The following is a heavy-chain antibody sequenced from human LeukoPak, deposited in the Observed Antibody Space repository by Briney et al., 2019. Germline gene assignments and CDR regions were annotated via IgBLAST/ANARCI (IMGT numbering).Heavy chain of an antibody. CDR3: ARSPTYYDFWSGYKFIDY. Sequence: GGSLRLSCAASGFAFSSYWMSWVRQAPGKGLEWVANIKHDGSEKYYVDSVKGRFTISRDNAKNALYLQMNSLRGGDTAVYYCARSPTYYDFWSGYKFIDYWGQGTLVTVSS. CDR1: GFAFSSYW. CDR2: IKHDGSEK. J-gene: IGHJ4*02. V-gene: IGHV3-7*01. D-gene: IGHD3-3*01.